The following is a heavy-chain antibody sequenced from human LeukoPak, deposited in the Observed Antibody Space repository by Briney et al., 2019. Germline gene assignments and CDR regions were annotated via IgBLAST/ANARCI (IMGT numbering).Heavy chain of an antibody. Sequence: GGSLRLSCVASGFILSTSEMNWVRQAPGKGLEWVSFIASDSTIYYADSVKGRFTISRDNAKISLYVQMNSLTAEDTAVYYCARIRGGFFDAFDMWGQGTMVTVSS. CDR2: IASDSTI. J-gene: IGHJ3*02. V-gene: IGHV3-48*03. CDR3: ARIRGGFFDAFDM. D-gene: IGHD3-16*01. CDR1: GFILSTSE.